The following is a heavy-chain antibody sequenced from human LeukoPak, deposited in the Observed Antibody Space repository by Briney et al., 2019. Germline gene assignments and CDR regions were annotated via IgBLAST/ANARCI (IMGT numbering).Heavy chain of an antibody. V-gene: IGHV3-7*01. J-gene: IGHJ6*03. CDR1: GFTFSSYW. CDR2: IKQDGSEK. D-gene: IGHD3-22*01. Sequence: PGGSLRLSCAASGFTFSSYWMSWVRQAPGKGLEWVANIKQDGSEKYYVDSVKGRFTISRDNAKNSLYLQMNSLRAEDTAVYYCARDSYYDSSGYYRGNYYYYYMDVWGKGTTVTVSS. CDR3: ARDSYYDSSGYYRGNYYYYYMDV.